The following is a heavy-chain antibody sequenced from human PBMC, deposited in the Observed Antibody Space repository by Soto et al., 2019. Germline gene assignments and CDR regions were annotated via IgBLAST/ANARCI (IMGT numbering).Heavy chain of an antibody. CDR3: ARETPSAAATYYYYGLDV. V-gene: IGHV1-69*13. J-gene: IGHJ6*02. CDR2: IIPVFGTA. D-gene: IGHD6-13*01. Sequence: SVKVSCKVSGGTFSSYFINWVRQAPGQGLEWVGGIIPVFGTASYAEKFQGRVTITADESTSTAYMELSRLRSDDTAVYYCARETPSAAATYYYYGLDVWGQGTTVTVSS. CDR1: GGTFSSYF.